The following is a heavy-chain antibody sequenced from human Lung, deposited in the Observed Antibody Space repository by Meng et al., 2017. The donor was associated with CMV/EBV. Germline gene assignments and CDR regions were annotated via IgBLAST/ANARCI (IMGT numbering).Heavy chain of an antibody. D-gene: IGHD2-2*01. J-gene: IGHJ4*02. CDR1: GYTFTIYA. CDR2: INGGNGKT. Sequence: QVHVVQAGAEGNKPGAPWKVSCKASGYTFTIYAIHWVRQAPGQRLEWMGWINGGNGKTKYSQKFQGRVTITRDTSASTAYMELSSLRSEDTAVYYCARDMVVPAALTVRIDYWGQGTLVTVSS. CDR3: ARDMVVPAALTVRIDY. V-gene: IGHV1-3*01.